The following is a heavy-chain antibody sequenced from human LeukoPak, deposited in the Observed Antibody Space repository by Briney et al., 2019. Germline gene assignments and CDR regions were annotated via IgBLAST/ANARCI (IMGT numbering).Heavy chain of an antibody. V-gene: IGHV3-74*01. D-gene: IGHD5-18*01. CDR1: GFTFSSYW. Sequence: GGSLRLSCAASGFTFSSYWMHWVRQAPGKGLVWVSRINSDGSSTSYADSVKGRFTISRDNAKNTLYLQMNSLRAEATAVYYCARAGGYSYGYDLSYIDYWGQGTLVTVSS. CDR3: ARAGGYSYGYDLSYIDY. CDR2: INSDGSST. J-gene: IGHJ4*02.